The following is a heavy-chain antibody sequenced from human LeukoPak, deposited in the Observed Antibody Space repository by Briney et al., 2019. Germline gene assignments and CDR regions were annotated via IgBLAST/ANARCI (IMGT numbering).Heavy chain of an antibody. CDR2: INPISGDT. CDR3: ATGRASYTSSSALDY. D-gene: IGHD6-6*01. J-gene: IGHJ4*02. CDR1: GYTFTGFY. Sequence: ASVTLSCKASGYTFTGFYLHWVRQAPGQGLEWMGWINPISGDTNYAQKFRGRVTMTRDTSITTAYMELSRLASDDTAVYYCATGRASYTSSSALDYWGQGTLVTVSS. V-gene: IGHV1-2*02.